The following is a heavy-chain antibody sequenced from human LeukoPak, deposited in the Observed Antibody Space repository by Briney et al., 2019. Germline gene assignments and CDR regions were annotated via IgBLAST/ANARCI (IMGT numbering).Heavy chain of an antibody. D-gene: IGHD4-17*01. V-gene: IGHV3-23*01. CDR1: GFTFSSYA. Sequence: PGGSLRLSCAASGFTFSSYAMSWVRQAPGKGLEWVSTIRGSGGSTYYADSVKGRFTISRDNSKNTLYLQMNSLRAEDTAVYYCAKTHYGDYWFDPWGQGTLVTVSS. CDR3: AKTHYGDYWFDP. CDR2: IRGSGGST. J-gene: IGHJ5*02.